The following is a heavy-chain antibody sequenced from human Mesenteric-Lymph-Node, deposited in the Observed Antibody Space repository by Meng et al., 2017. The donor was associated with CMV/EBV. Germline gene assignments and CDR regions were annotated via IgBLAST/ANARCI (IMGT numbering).Heavy chain of an antibody. D-gene: IGHD3-9*01. CDR1: GFTFSNYA. CDR3: AKPPRDYNRHWFTYPFTF. Sequence: GESLKISCAASGFTFSNYAMDWVRQPPGKGLEWVSRISPSGDDTNYAESVEGRFSISRDNSKDTLYLQLNSLRADDTAVYYCAKPPRDYNRHWFTYPFTFWGQGALVTSPQ. CDR2: ISPSGDDT. V-gene: IGHV3-23*01. J-gene: IGHJ4*02.